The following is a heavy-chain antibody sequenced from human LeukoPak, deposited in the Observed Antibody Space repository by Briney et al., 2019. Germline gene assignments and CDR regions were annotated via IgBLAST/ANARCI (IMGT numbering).Heavy chain of an antibody. Sequence: NHGESLKISCKGTGYSLTSYWIGWVRQMPGKGLEWMGIIYPGDSDTRYSPSFRGQVTISADKSISTAYLQWSSLKASDTATYYCAIRSGSWIDYWGQGTLVTVSS. CDR2: IYPGDSDT. D-gene: IGHD1-26*01. J-gene: IGHJ4*02. CDR1: GYSLTSYW. CDR3: AIRSGSWIDY. V-gene: IGHV5-51*01.